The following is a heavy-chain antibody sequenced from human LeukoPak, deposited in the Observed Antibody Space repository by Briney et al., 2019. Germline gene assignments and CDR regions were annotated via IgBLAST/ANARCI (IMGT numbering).Heavy chain of an antibody. V-gene: IGHV1-18*01. J-gene: IGHJ4*02. D-gene: IGHD3-22*01. CDR2: ISAYNGNT. Sequence: GASVKVSCKASGYTFTNFGISWVRQAPGQGLEWMGWISAYNGNTNYAQKLQGRITMTTDTSTNTAYMELSSLRSEDTAVYYCARDRASGDDSSGYSFDYWGQGTLVTVSS. CDR1: GYTFTNFG. CDR3: ARDRASGDDSSGYSFDY.